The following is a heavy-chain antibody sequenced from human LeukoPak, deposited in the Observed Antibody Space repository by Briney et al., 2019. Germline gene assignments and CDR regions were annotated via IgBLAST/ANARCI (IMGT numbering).Heavy chain of an antibody. CDR2: IIPIFGTA. CDR3: ASTPLGYCSSTSCHNWFDP. D-gene: IGHD2-2*01. CDR1: GGTVSSYA. J-gene: IGHJ5*02. Sequence: SVKVSCKASGGTVSSYAISWVRQAPGQGLEWMGGIIPIFGTANYAQKFQGRVTITTDESTSTAYMELSSLRSEDTAVYYCASTPLGYCSSTSCHNWFDPWGQGTLVTVSS. V-gene: IGHV1-69*05.